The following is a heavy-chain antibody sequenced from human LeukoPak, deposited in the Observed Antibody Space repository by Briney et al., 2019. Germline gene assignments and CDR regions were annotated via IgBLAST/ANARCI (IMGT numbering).Heavy chain of an antibody. CDR3: AASPYYGSGSYYEAPFDY. CDR1: GGSISSYY. Sequence: SETLSLTCTVSGGSISSYYWSWIRQPPGKGLEWIGYIYYSGGTNYNPSLKSRVTISVDTSKNQFSLKLSSVTAADTAVYYCAASPYYGSGSYYEAPFDYWGQGTLVTVSS. D-gene: IGHD3-10*01. CDR2: IYYSGGT. V-gene: IGHV4-59*01. J-gene: IGHJ4*02.